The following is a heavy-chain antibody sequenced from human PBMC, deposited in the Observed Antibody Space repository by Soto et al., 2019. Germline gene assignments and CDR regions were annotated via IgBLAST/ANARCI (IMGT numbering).Heavy chain of an antibody. CDR3: SREWGPLFGAGAHYYSFYVDV. CDR1: GFTVSSNY. D-gene: IGHD3-16*01. V-gene: IGHV3-66*01. J-gene: IGHJ6*03. CDR2: IYSGGST. Sequence: EVQLVESGGGLVQPGGSLRLSCAASGFTVSSNYMSWVRQAPGKGLEWVSAIYSGGSTYDAESVKGRFIISRDNSKTTLYLQMNRLRAEDKAVYYCSREWGPLFGAGAHYYSFYVDVWGKGTTVTVSS.